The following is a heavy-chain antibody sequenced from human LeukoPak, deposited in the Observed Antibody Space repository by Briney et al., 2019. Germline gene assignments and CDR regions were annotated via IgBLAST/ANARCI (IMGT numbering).Heavy chain of an antibody. J-gene: IGHJ5*02. Sequence: SETLSLTCTVSGDSINSYHRSWIRQSPGQGLEWIVYISYSGSNNYNAALKSGLTLSVDTSKNQFSLKLTYVTAAATDVYFCARASYCINTSCSSVYWCDPWGQGTLVTVSS. CDR3: ARASYCINTSCSSVYWCDP. CDR1: GDSINSYH. CDR2: ISYSGSN. D-gene: IGHD2-2*01. V-gene: IGHV4-59*01.